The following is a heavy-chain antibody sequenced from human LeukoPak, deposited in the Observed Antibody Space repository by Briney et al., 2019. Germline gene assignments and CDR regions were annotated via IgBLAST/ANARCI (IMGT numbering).Heavy chain of an antibody. Sequence: SETLSLTCTVSGGSISNYYWAWIRQSPVKGLEWIGEIDHVGRSRYNPSLKSRLTISVDTSKNQFSLRLSSVTAADTALYFCARPVYCSVTTCTGPLHIWGQGTVVTVSS. CDR2: IDHVGRS. V-gene: IGHV4-34*01. CDR3: ARPVYCSVTTCTGPLHI. D-gene: IGHD2-15*01. J-gene: IGHJ3*02. CDR1: GGSISNYY.